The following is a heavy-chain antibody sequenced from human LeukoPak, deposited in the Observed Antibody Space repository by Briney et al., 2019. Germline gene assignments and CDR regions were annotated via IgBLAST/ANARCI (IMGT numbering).Heavy chain of an antibody. CDR1: GGSISSYY. D-gene: IGHD3-3*01. CDR2: IYYSGST. Sequence: SETLSLTCTVSGGSISSYYWSWIRQPPGKGLEWIGYIYYSGSTNYNPSLKSRVTISVDTSKNQFSLKLSSVTAADTAVYYCARGSLICPFWSGHFDYWGQGTLVTVSS. V-gene: IGHV4-59*01. CDR3: ARGSLICPFWSGHFDY. J-gene: IGHJ4*02.